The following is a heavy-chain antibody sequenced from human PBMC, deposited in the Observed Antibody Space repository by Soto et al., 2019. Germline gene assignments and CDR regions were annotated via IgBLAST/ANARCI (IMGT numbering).Heavy chain of an antibody. Sequence: SDTLSLTCTVSGGSISSYYWSWIRQPPGKGLEWIGYIYYSGSTNYNPSLKSRVTISVDTSKNQFSLKLSSVTAADTAVYYCARDTRLPYSSGWYGGFDYWGQGTLVTVSS. D-gene: IGHD6-19*01. CDR2: IYYSGST. J-gene: IGHJ4*02. V-gene: IGHV4-59*01. CDR3: ARDTRLPYSSGWYGGFDY. CDR1: GGSISSYY.